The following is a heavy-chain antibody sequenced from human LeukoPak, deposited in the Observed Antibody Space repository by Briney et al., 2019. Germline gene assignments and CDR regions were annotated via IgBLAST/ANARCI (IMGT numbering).Heavy chain of an antibody. CDR3: AKEISGEGIDY. Sequence: PGGSLRLSCAASGFTFGDYTMHWVRQAPGKGLEWVSLISWDGGNTYYADSVKGRFTISRDNSKNSLYLQMNSLRTEDTALYYCAKEISGEGIDYWGQGTLVTVSS. CDR2: ISWDGGNT. D-gene: IGHD3-16*01. J-gene: IGHJ4*02. V-gene: IGHV3-43*01. CDR1: GFTFGDYT.